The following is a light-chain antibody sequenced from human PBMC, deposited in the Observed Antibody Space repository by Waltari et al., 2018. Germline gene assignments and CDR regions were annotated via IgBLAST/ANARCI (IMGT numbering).Light chain of an antibody. V-gene: IGKV3-20*01. CDR2: CTY. J-gene: IGKJ4*01. Sequence: ARQTGNSISITGYQQKPGQPPRLLIYCTYNRATGIPDSFSDRGSETDFTLTISRLEPKDFAVYLCQQYDGTSLTFGGGAKVGI. CDR1: QTGNSIS. CDR3: QQYDGTSLT.